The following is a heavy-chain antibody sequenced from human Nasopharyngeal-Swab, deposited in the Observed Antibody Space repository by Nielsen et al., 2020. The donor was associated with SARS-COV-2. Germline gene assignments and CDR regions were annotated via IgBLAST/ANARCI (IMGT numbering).Heavy chain of an antibody. V-gene: IGHV1-8*01. CDR1: GYTFTSYD. CDR2: TQLNNAKT. CDR3: ARMMAGYDGYLQN. D-gene: IGHD2-2*03. Sequence: ASVKVSCKASGYTFTSYDINWVRQAPGHGLEWLGRTQLNNAKTVCAQKFQGRVTMTWNTSITTAYMRLSGLRSDDTAVYYCARMMAGYDGYLQNWGQGTLVTVSS. J-gene: IGHJ1*01.